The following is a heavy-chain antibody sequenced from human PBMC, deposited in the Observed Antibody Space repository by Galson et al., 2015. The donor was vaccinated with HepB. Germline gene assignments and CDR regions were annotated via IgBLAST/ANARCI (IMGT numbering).Heavy chain of an antibody. CDR3: ARRSWNHLYFDY. D-gene: IGHD1-1*01. CDR1: GYSFTNYW. J-gene: IGHJ4*02. V-gene: IGHV5-51*01. CDR2: IYPGDSDI. Sequence: QSGAEVKKPGESLKISCKGSGYSFTNYWIGWVRQMPGKGLEWMGIIYPGDSDIRYSPSFQGQVTISADRSNSTAYLQWNSLKASDTAMYYCARRSWNHLYFDYWGQGTLVTVSS.